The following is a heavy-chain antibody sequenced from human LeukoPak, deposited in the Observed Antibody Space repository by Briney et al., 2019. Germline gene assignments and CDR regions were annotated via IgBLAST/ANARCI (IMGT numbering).Heavy chain of an antibody. D-gene: IGHD3-10*01. CDR2: ISGSGGST. V-gene: IGHV3-21*04. J-gene: IGHJ4*02. CDR3: ARVGRVYYGSGGMNDY. Sequence: TGGSLRLSCAASGFTFSSYGMHWVRQAPGKGLEWVSAISGSGGSTYYADSVKGRFTISRDNAKNSLYLLMNSLRAEDTAVYYCARVGRVYYGSGGMNDYWGQGTLVTVSS. CDR1: GFTFSSYG.